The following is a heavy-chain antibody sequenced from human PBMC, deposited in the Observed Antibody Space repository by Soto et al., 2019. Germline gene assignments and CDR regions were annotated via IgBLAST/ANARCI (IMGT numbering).Heavy chain of an antibody. J-gene: IGHJ4*02. Sequence: SETLSLTCTVSGRSISSNYWSWIRQPPGKGLEWIGYIYNSGYTNYNPSLKSRVTISVDTSKNQFSLKLSSVTAADTAVYYCAREGASYRQFDYWGQGTLVTVSS. CDR1: GRSISSNY. D-gene: IGHD1-26*01. CDR3: AREGASYRQFDY. CDR2: IYNSGYT. V-gene: IGHV4-59*01.